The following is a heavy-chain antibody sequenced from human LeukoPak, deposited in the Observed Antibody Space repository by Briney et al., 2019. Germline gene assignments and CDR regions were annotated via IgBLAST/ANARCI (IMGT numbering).Heavy chain of an antibody. CDR2: ISSSSAYI. V-gene: IGHV3-21*01. D-gene: IGHD3-10*01. J-gene: IGHJ4*02. Sequence: GGSLRLSCAAFGFTFSNYNINWVRQAPGKGLEWVSSISSSSAYIYYADSVKGRFTISRDNAKNSLYLQMNSLRAEDTAVYYCARSMIRGVVYFDYWGQGTLVTVSS. CDR3: ARSMIRGVVYFDY. CDR1: GFTFSNYN.